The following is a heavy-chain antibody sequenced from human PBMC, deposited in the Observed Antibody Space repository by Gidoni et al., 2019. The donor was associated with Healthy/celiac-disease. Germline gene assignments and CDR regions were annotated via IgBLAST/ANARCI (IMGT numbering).Heavy chain of an antibody. CDR1: GFTFSSYS. V-gene: IGHV3-48*01. CDR2: ISSSSSTI. Sequence: EVQLVESGGGLVQPGGSLRLSCAASGFTFSSYSMNWVRQAPGKGLEWVSYISSSSSTIYYADSVKGRFTISRDNAKNSLYLQMNSLRAEDTAVYYCARDLYYYDSSGDAFDIWGQGTMVTVSS. J-gene: IGHJ3*02. D-gene: IGHD3-22*01. CDR3: ARDLYYYDSSGDAFDI.